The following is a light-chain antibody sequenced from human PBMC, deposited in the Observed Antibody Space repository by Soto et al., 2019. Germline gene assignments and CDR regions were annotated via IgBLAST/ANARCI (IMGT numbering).Light chain of an antibody. J-gene: IGKJ1*01. Sequence: DIQMTQSPSSLSASVGDRVTITCRASQSISSYLNWYQQKPGKAPKLLIYAASSSQSGVPSRFSGSGSGTDFTLTIGSLQPEDFATYYGQQSYSTPSWTFGQGTKVEIK. CDR2: AAS. CDR1: QSISSY. V-gene: IGKV1-39*01. CDR3: QQSYSTPSWT.